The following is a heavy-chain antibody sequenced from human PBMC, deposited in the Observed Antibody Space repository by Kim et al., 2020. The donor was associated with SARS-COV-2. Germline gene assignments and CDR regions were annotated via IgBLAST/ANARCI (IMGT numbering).Heavy chain of an antibody. CDR1: GGSFSGYY. CDR2: INHSGST. D-gene: IGHD1-26*01. J-gene: IGHJ4*02. V-gene: IGHV4-34*01. Sequence: SETLSLTCAVYGGSFSGYYWSWIRQPPGKGLEWIGEINHSGSTNYNPSLKSRVTISVDTSKNQFSLKLSSVTAADTAVYYCARARKWELLGGFDYWGQGTLVTVSS. CDR3: ARARKWELLGGFDY.